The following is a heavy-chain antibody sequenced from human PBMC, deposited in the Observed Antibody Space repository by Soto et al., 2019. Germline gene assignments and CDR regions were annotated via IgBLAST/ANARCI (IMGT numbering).Heavy chain of an antibody. CDR2: IKQDGSEK. D-gene: IGHD3-3*01. Sequence: GGSLRLSCAASGFTFSSYWMSWVRQAPGKGLEWVANIKQDGSEKYYVDSVKGRFTISRDNAKNSLYLQMNSLRAEDTAVYYCARVRRFLEWLTPQYYMDVWGKGTTVTVS. J-gene: IGHJ6*03. CDR1: GFTFSSYW. V-gene: IGHV3-7*01. CDR3: ARVRRFLEWLTPQYYMDV.